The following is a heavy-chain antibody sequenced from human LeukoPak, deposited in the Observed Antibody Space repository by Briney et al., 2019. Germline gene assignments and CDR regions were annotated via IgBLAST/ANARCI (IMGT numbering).Heavy chain of an antibody. D-gene: IGHD2-2*02. CDR1: GFALSSYW. CDR3: ATRDYTSSKY. V-gene: IGHV3-74*01. Sequence: GGSLRLSCAASGFALSSYWMHWVRQAPGKGLVWVSDINSDGSTTRYADSVQGRFTISRDNAKNTLYLQMNSLRADDTAVYYCATRDYTSSKYWGQGTLVTVAS. J-gene: IGHJ4*02. CDR2: INSDGSTT.